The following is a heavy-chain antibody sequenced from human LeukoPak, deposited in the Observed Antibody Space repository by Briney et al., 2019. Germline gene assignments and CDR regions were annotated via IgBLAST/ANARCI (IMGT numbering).Heavy chain of an antibody. CDR3: ARDSRPRGGSCFDN. CDR1: GFRFTEYW. J-gene: IGHJ4*02. D-gene: IGHD2-15*01. Sequence: GGSLRLPCAASGFRFTEYWMSWVRQAPGKGLEWVANIKEDGSEQHYVDSVKGRFTISRDDATKSVYLQMNSLRAEDTALYYCARDSRPRGGSCFDNWGQGILVTVSS. CDR2: IKEDGSEQ. V-gene: IGHV3-7*01.